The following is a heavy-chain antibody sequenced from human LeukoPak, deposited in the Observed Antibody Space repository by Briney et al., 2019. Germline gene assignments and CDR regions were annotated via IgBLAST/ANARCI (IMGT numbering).Heavy chain of an antibody. CDR3: AAPPSRSG. V-gene: IGHV4-39*07. D-gene: IGHD1-26*01. CDR2: INHSGST. J-gene: IGHJ4*02. Sequence: SETLSLTCTVSGGSISSGGYYWSWIRQPPGKGLEWIGEINHSGSTNYNPSLKSRVTISVDTSKNQFSLKLSSVTAADTAVYYCAAPPSRSGWGQGTLVTVSS. CDR1: GGSISSGGYY.